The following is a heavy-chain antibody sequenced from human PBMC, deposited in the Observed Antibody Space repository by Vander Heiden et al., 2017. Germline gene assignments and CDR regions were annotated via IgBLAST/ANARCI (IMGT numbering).Heavy chain of an antibody. D-gene: IGHD1-26*01. J-gene: IGHJ4*02. Sequence: QLTLKESGPTLVKPPQTLTLTCTFSGFSLSTNGVTVGWIRQPPGKALEWLALIYWDDDKRYSPSLKNRLTITKDASKNQVVLTLTNMDPVDSATYYCTHSIVGVPWFFDYWGQGALVTVSS. V-gene: IGHV2-5*02. CDR1: GFSLSTNGVT. CDR2: IYWDDDK. CDR3: THSIVGVPWFFDY.